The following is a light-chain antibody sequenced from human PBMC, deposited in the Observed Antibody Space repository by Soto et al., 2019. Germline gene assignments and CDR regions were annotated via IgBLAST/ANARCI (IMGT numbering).Light chain of an antibody. CDR2: EVN. J-gene: IGLJ3*02. V-gene: IGLV2-8*01. Sequence: QSVLTQPPSASASPGQSVTISCTGTSTDVGGYNYVSWYQQHPGKAPKLIIYEVNERPSGVPDRFSGSKSGNTASLTVSGLQGEDEAHYYCASYAGSDNLVFGGGTQLTVL. CDR1: STDVGGYNY. CDR3: ASYAGSDNLV.